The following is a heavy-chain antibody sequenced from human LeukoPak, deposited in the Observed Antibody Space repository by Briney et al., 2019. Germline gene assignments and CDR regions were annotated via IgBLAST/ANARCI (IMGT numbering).Heavy chain of an antibody. CDR2: TSGSGDTT. Sequence: GGSLRLSCAASGFTFSNYAMTWVRQAPGKGLDWVSGTSGSGDTTFYADSVKGRFTISRDNSKNTLYLQVNSLRAEDTAIYYCAKGIRTSCYSSLSYWGQGILVTVSS. CDR3: AKGIRTSCYSSLSY. J-gene: IGHJ4*02. V-gene: IGHV3-23*01. CDR1: GFTFSNYA. D-gene: IGHD2-2*02.